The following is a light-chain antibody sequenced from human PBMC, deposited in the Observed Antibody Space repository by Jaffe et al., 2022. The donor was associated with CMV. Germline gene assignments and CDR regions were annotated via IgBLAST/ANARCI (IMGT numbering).Light chain of an antibody. Sequence: QSALTQPPSASGSPGQSVTISCTGTSSDIGYYNYVSWFQQHPGKAPKVIIYEVNKRPSGIPDRFSGSKSGNTASLTVSGLQAEDEADYYCISYVDRNTGIFGGGTRLTVL. V-gene: IGLV2-8*01. J-gene: IGLJ2*01. CDR1: SSDIGYYNY. CDR2: EVN. CDR3: ISYVDRNTGI.